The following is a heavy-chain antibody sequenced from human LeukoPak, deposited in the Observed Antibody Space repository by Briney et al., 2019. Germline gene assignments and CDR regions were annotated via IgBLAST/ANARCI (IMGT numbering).Heavy chain of an antibody. CDR3: ARTYYGFDY. CDR2: IYSGGST. J-gene: IGHJ4*02. D-gene: IGHD3-3*01. Sequence: PSETLSLTCAVYGGSFSGYYWSWIRQPPGKGLEWVSVIYSGGSTYYADSVKGRFTISRDNSKNTLYLQMNSLRAEDTAVYYCARTYYGFDYWGQGTLVTVSS. CDR1: GGSFSGYY. V-gene: IGHV3-66*02.